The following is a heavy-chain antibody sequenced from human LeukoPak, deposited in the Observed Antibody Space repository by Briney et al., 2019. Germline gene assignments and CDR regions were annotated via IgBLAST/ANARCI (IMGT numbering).Heavy chain of an antibody. V-gene: IGHV3-48*03. Sequence: PGGSLRLSCAASGVTFNTYEMNWVRQAPGKGLEWLSYIPSSGGSKYYADSVKGRFTIRRDNAKNSLYLQMNSLRVEDTAVYYCARDASGATFDAFDIWGRGTTVTVSS. CDR2: IPSSGGSK. J-gene: IGHJ3*02. D-gene: IGHD1-14*01. CDR1: GVTFNTYE. CDR3: ARDASGATFDAFDI.